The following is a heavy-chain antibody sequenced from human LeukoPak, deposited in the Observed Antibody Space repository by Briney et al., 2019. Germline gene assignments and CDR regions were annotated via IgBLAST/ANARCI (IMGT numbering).Heavy chain of an antibody. CDR2: IRYDGSNK. D-gene: IGHD3-16*01. V-gene: IGHV3-30*02. CDR1: GFIFSNYG. J-gene: IGHJ5*02. CDR3: AKAGNFAGSPIPHFDP. Sequence: GGSLRLSCAASGFIFSNYGMHWVRQAPGKGLEWVAFIRYDGSNKYYADSVKGRFTISRDNSKNTLYLQMNSLRAEDTAVYYCAKAGNFAGSPIPHFDPWGQGTLVTVSS.